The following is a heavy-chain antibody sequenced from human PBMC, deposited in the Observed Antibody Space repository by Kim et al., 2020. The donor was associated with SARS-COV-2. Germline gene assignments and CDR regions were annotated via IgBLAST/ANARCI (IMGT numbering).Heavy chain of an antibody. V-gene: IGHV3-74*01. D-gene: IGHD5-18*01. Sequence: GGSLRLSCAASGFTFSSNWMHWVRQGPGKGLVRVSRINADGTYTTYAESVRGRFTISRDNAKNTVFLQMNSLRAEDTAVYYCARGGSGYTSVWGHGTMVTVSS. CDR3: ARGGSGYTSV. CDR1: GFTFSSNW. J-gene: IGHJ3*01. CDR2: INADGTYT.